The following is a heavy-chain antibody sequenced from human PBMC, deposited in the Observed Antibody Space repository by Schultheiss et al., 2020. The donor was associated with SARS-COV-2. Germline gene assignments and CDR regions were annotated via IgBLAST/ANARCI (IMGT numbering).Heavy chain of an antibody. CDR3: GRHRPGDRTIFGVAKGFEY. V-gene: IGHV4-38-2*01. J-gene: IGHJ4*02. Sequence: SETLSLTCAVSGYSISSGHYWGWIRQPPGKGLEWIGSIYHNGNRYYNPSLKSRVTTSVDTSNNQVSLRLTSVTAADTAVYYCGRHRPGDRTIFGVAKGFEYWGQGTLVTVSS. CDR2: IYHNGNR. CDR1: GYSISSGHY. D-gene: IGHD3-3*01.